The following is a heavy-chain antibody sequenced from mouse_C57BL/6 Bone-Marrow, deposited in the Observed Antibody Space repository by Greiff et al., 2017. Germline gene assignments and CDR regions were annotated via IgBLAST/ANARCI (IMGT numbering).Heavy chain of an antibody. D-gene: IGHD4-1*01. CDR1: GYTFTDYN. Sequence: EVQLQQSGPELVKPGASVKIPCKASGYTFTDYNMDWVKQSHGKSLEWIGDINPNNGGTIYNQKFKGKATLTVDKSSSTAYMELRSLTSEDTAVYYCARIGITGTWYFDVWGTGTTVTVSS. CDR3: ARIGITGTWYFDV. J-gene: IGHJ1*03. V-gene: IGHV1-18*01. CDR2: INPNNGGT.